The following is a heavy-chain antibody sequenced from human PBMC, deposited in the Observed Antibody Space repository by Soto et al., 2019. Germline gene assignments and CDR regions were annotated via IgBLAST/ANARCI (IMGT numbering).Heavy chain of an antibody. CDR2: IYHSGST. Sequence: SETLSLTCAVSSGSISSSNWWSWVRQPPGKGLEWIGEIYHSGSTNYNPSLKSRVTISVDKSKNQFSLKLSSVTAADTAVYYCASVPSSSSPMDVWGKGTTVTVSS. D-gene: IGHD6-6*01. CDR1: SGSISSSNW. CDR3: ASVPSSSSPMDV. V-gene: IGHV4-4*02. J-gene: IGHJ6*04.